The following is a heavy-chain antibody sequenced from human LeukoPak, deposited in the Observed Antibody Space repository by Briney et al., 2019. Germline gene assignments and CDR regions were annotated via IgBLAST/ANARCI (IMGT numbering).Heavy chain of an antibody. V-gene: IGHV3-15*01. CDR3: TRDISAVAHDY. CDR1: GIFFTDAW. Sequence: PVWSLRLSCTVSGIFFTDAWMSLVRKSPGKRLEWVGRIKSNSDGGTTDYGAPVKGRFIISRDDARNTLYLEMNSLQSEDTGMYYCTRDISAVAHDYWGQGTLVAVSS. D-gene: IGHD6-13*01. CDR2: IKSNSDGGTT. J-gene: IGHJ4*02.